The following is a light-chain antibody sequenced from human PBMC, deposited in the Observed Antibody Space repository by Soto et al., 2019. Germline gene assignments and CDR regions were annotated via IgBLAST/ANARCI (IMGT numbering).Light chain of an antibody. CDR2: GAS. V-gene: IGKV1-12*01. Sequence: DLQMTQSPSSVSASLGDRVTITCRASQDIHTWLAWYQQKPGQAPKLLIYGASHLQSGVPSRFSGSGSGTDFTLTLSSLQSEDFATYYCQKANSFPFTFGPGTKVDVK. CDR3: QKANSFPFT. CDR1: QDIHTW. J-gene: IGKJ3*01.